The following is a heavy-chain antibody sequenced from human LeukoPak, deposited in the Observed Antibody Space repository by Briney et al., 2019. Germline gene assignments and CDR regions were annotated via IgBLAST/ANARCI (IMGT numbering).Heavy chain of an antibody. V-gene: IGHV4-61*01. CDR3: ARGPPYYDFWSGYYTDYYYYMDV. D-gene: IGHD3-3*01. CDR1: GGSVSSGSYY. CDR2: IYYSGST. Sequence: SETLSLTYTVSGGSVSSGSYYWSWIRQPPGKGLEWIGYIYYSGSTNYNPSLKSRVTISVDTSKNQFSLKLSSVTAADTAVYYCARGPPYYDFWSGYYTDYYYYMDVWGKGTTVTVSS. J-gene: IGHJ6*03.